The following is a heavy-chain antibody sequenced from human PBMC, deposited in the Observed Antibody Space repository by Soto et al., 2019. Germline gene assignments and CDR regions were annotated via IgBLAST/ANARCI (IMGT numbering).Heavy chain of an antibody. CDR2: IIPIFGTA. V-gene: IGHV1-69*13. Sequence: SVKVSCKASGVTFSSYAISWVRQAPGQGLEWMGGIIPIFGTANYAQKFQGRVTITADESTSTAYMELSSLRSEDTAVYYCARDTYYYGSGSYFYGRNWFDPWGQGTLVTVSS. D-gene: IGHD3-10*01. CDR1: GVTFSSYA. J-gene: IGHJ5*02. CDR3: ARDTYYYGSGSYFYGRNWFDP.